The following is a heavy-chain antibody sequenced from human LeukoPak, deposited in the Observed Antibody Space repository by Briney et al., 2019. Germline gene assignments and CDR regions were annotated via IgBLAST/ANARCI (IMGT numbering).Heavy chain of an antibody. CDR1: GGSISSHY. J-gene: IGHJ6*03. D-gene: IGHD1-26*01. CDR3: ARVMGVTNLYYYYYYMDV. V-gene: IGHV4-59*11. Sequence: PSETLSLTCTVSGGSISSHYWSWIRQPPGKGLEWIGYIYYSGSTNYNPSLKSRVTISVDTSKNQFSLKLSSVTAADRAVYYCARVMGVTNLYYYYYYMDVWGKGTTVTVSS. CDR2: IYYSGST.